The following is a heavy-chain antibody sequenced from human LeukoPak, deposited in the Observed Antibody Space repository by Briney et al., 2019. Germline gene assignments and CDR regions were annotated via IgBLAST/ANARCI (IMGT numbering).Heavy chain of an antibody. CDR1: GFNFRGYA. V-gene: IGHV3-30*02. D-gene: IGHD3-10*01. Sequence: PGGSLRLSCAASGFNFRGYAMHWVRQAPGKGLEWVALIRSNGNEKFYLDAVQGRFTISRDNSKNTLFLQMSSLRPEDTAVYYCAKDRDGSGSFTKRMDGWGQGTTVSVSS. J-gene: IGHJ6*02. CDR2: IRSNGNEK. CDR3: AKDRDGSGSFTKRMDG.